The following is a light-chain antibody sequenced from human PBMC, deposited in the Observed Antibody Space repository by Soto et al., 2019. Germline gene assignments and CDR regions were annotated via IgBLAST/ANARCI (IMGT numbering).Light chain of an antibody. CDR1: SSDVGTYNY. Sequence: QSALTQPASVSGSPGQSITISCTGTSSDVGTYNYVSWYQQHPGKAPKLIIYDVSTRPSGLSNRFSGSKSGNTASLTISGLQAEDEADYCCSSYASTSTLVVFGGGTKVTVL. V-gene: IGLV2-14*01. CDR2: DVS. CDR3: SSYASTSTLVV. J-gene: IGLJ2*01.